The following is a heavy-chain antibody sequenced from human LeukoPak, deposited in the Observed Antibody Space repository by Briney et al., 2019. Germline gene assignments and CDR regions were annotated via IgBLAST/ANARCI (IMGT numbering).Heavy chain of an antibody. J-gene: IGHJ2*01. CDR1: GDSISSHY. V-gene: IGHV4-59*11. Sequence: SETLSLTCTVSGDSISSHYWSWIRQPPGKGLEWIGYLYNSGSTNYNPSLKSRVTISVDTFKNQFSLKLTSVTAADTAVYYCASGYSYGYGFWYFDLWGRGALVTVSS. CDR3: ASGYSYGYGFWYFDL. CDR2: LYNSGST. D-gene: IGHD5-18*01.